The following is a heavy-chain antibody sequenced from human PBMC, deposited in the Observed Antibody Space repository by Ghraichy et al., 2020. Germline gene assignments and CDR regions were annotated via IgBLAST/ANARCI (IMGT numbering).Heavy chain of an antibody. Sequence: SETLSLTCTVSGGSISSSNYYWGWIRQPPGKGLEWIGSLYYSGGTYYSPSLKSRVAVSGDTSKNHFSLKLNSVTAADTAVYYCARVLLGNSNAFDIWGQGTMVTVSS. CDR3: ARVLLGNSNAFDI. D-gene: IGHD4-23*01. V-gene: IGHV4-39*07. CDR1: GGSISSSNYY. CDR2: LYYSGGT. J-gene: IGHJ3*02.